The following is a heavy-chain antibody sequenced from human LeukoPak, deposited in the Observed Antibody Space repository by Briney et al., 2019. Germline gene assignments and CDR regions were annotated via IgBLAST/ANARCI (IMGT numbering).Heavy chain of an antibody. V-gene: IGHV5-51*01. CDR3: AKNDYYGSGSYSD. J-gene: IGHJ4*02. CDR2: IYPGDSDA. Sequence: GESLQISCKGPGYPFISYWMGWVRQMPGKGLEWMGIIYPGDSDARYNPSFQGRVTISADKSISTAYLQGSSLKASDTAMYYCAKNDYYGSGSYSDWGQGTMVTVSS. D-gene: IGHD3-10*01. CDR1: GYPFISYW.